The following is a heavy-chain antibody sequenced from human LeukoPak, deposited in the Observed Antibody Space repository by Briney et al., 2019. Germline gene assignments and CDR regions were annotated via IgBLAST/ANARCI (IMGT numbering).Heavy chain of an antibody. CDR3: ARGYNYQEY. V-gene: IGHV3-30*03. Sequence: GRSLRLSCAASGFTFSSYGMHWVRQAPGKGLEWVAVISYDGSNKYYADSVKGRFTISRDNSKNTLYLQMNSLRAEDTAVYYCARGYNYQEYWGQGTLVTVSS. CDR1: GFTFSSYG. D-gene: IGHD5-24*01. CDR2: ISYDGSNK. J-gene: IGHJ4*02.